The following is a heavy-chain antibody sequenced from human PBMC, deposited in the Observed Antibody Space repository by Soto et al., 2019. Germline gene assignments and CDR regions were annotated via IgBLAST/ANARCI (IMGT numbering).Heavy chain of an antibody. CDR3: ARYRYEGGLDGMDV. D-gene: IGHD3-16*02. CDR1: GGSISSSNW. Sequence: SETLSLACAVSGGSISSSNWWSWVRQPPGKGLEWIGEIFNSGSTNYNPSLKSRVTISVDKSKNQFSLKLSSVTAADTAVYYCARYRYEGGLDGMDVWGQGTTVTVSS. CDR2: IFNSGST. V-gene: IGHV4-4*02. J-gene: IGHJ6*02.